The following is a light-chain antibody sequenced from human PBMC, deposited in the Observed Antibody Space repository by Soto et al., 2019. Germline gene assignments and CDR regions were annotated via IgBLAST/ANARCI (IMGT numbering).Light chain of an antibody. J-gene: IGKJ1*01. V-gene: IGKV3-15*01. CDR2: GAS. CDR3: QQYNTWLWT. Sequence: EVVMTQSPTTLSVSPGERVTLSCRASQSINAHLAWYQQKPGQAPRLLIHGASTRATGIPARFSGSGFGTEFILNISSLQSEDFAVYYCQQYNTWLWTFGQGTKVEIQ. CDR1: QSINAH.